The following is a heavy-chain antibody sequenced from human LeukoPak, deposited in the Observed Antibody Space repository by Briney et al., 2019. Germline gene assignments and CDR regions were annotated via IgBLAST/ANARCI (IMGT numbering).Heavy chain of an antibody. D-gene: IGHD3-9*01. V-gene: IGHV3-7*01. Sequence: GGSLRLSCAASGFTFSNYWMTWVRQAPGKGLEWVANIKEGGSEKYYVDSVKGRFTISRDNAKNSAFLQMNSLRAEDTAVYYCARDSGFDYWGQGTLVTVSS. CDR2: IKEGGSEK. CDR1: GFTFSNYW. J-gene: IGHJ4*02. CDR3: ARDSGFDY.